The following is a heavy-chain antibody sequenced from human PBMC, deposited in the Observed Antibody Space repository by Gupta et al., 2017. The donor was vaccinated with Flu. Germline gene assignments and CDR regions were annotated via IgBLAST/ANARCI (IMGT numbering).Heavy chain of an antibody. CDR3: ERVGIVGATGAFEI. V-gene: IGHV3-53*02. CDR2: IYSGGST. Sequence: EVQLVETGGGLIQPGGSLRLSCAASGFTVSSNYMSWVRQAPGKGLEWVSVIYSGGSTYYADSVKGRFTIARDNSKNTLYLQMNSLRAEDTAVYYCERVGIVGATGAFEIWGQGTMVTVSS. J-gene: IGHJ3*02. CDR1: GFTVSSNY. D-gene: IGHD1-26*01.